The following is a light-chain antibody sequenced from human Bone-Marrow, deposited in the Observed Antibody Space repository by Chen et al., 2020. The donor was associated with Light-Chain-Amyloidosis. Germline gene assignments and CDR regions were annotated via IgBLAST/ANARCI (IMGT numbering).Light chain of an antibody. CDR1: SSDVGGYNY. Sequence: QSALTQPASVSGSPGQSITISCTGTSSDVGGYNYVSWYQQHPGKAQKLMIYDFSNRPSGVSNRFSGSKSGNTASLTISGLQAEDEADYYCSSYTSSSTVVFGGGTKLTVL. CDR2: DFS. V-gene: IGLV2-14*03. CDR3: SSYTSSSTVV. J-gene: IGLJ2*01.